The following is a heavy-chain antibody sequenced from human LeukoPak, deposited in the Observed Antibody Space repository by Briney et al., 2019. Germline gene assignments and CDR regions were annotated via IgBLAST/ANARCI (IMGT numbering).Heavy chain of an antibody. CDR2: IIPIFGTA. J-gene: IGHJ6*02. D-gene: IGHD2-2*01. CDR3: AREAGGVVVPAASNYYYYGMDV. CDR1: GGTFSSYA. Sequence: ASVKVSCKASGGTFSSYAISWVRQAPGQGLEWMGGIIPIFGTANYAQKFQGRVTITADESTSTAYMELGSLRSEDTAVYYCAREAGGVVVPAASNYYYYGMDVWGQGTTVTVSS. V-gene: IGHV1-69*13.